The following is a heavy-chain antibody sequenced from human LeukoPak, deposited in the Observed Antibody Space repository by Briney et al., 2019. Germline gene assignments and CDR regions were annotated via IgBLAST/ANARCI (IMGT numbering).Heavy chain of an antibody. Sequence: GGSLRLSCAASGFTFSSYGMSWVRQAPGKGLEWVSAIETGGASTYYADSVKGRFSISRDNSKNTLYLQMNGLRAEDTAVYYCARRAGAYSHPYDYWGQGTLVTVSS. CDR2: IETGGAST. D-gene: IGHD4/OR15-4a*01. CDR1: GFTFSSYG. J-gene: IGHJ4*02. CDR3: ARRAGAYSHPYDY. V-gene: IGHV3-23*05.